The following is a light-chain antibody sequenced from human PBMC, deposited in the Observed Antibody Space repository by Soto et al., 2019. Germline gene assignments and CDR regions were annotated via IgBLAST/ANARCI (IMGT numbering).Light chain of an antibody. CDR3: QQSYSTPWT. CDR2: AAS. V-gene: IGKV1-39*01. Sequence: DIQMTQSPASLSASVGDRVTITGRASQSINSSLNWYQQNPGNAPKLLIYAASSLQSGVPSRFSCSGSGTHFTLTIISLQPEDFATYYCQQSYSTPWTFGQGTKVDIK. CDR1: QSINSS. J-gene: IGKJ1*01.